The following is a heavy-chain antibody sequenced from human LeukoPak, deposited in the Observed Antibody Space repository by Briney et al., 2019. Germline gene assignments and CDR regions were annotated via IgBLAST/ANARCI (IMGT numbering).Heavy chain of an antibody. CDR3: ARDSPYSSGWRDAFDI. D-gene: IGHD6-19*01. J-gene: IGHJ3*02. CDR2: IYPGDSDT. CDR1: GYSFTNYW. V-gene: IGHV5-51*01. Sequence: GESLKISCNGSGYSFTNYWIGWVRQMPGKGLEWMGIIYPGDSDTRYSPSFQGQVTISADKSISTAYLQWSSLKASDTAMYYCARDSPYSSGWRDAFDIWGQGTMVTVSS.